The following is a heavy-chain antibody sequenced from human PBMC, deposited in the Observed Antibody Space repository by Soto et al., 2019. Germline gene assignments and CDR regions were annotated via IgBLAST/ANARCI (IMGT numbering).Heavy chain of an antibody. CDR2: IWHDGSGT. Sequence: QVKLVESGGGVVQPGRSLRLSCAASGFVFTTCGMHWVRQAPGKGLEWVGVIWHDGSGTYYADALKGRFTISRDNSKNTLFLQMDSLTVEDTAVYYCVRDPVALRNRVRVGYFNLWGRGTQVTVSS. J-gene: IGHJ2*01. V-gene: IGHV3-33*01. CDR1: GFVFTTCG. D-gene: IGHD1-26*01. CDR3: VRDPVALRNRVRVGYFNL.